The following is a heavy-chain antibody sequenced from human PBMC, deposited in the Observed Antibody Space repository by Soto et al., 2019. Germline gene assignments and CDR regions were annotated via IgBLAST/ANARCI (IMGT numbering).Heavy chain of an antibody. D-gene: IGHD1-20*01. V-gene: IGHV4-31*01. J-gene: IGHJ4*02. CDR2: SSYSGST. CDR3: ARWYGDY. Sequence: QVQLQESGPGLVKPSQTLALTCTVSGGSISSGGYYWSWIRQHPGKGLEWIGYSSYSGSTYYNPAPKCQFTVSIDTPKPQCSLKLSSVSDADTAVYYRARWYGDYWGPGTLVTVSS. CDR1: GGSISSGGYY.